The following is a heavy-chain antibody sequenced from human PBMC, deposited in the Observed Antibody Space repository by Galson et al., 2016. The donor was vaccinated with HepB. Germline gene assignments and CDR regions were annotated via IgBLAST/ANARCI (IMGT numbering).Heavy chain of an antibody. V-gene: IGHV1-18*01. CDR2: ISTYNGNT. CDR3: ARAGRMITVAMDV. Sequence: SVKVSCKASGYTFSNYGISWVRQAPGQGLEWMGWISTYNGNTNYAQGVRGRVTLTRDTSTNTVYMEMRSLKSDDTAVYYCARAGRMITVAMDVWGQGTTVTVSS. J-gene: IGHJ6*02. D-gene: IGHD3-16*01. CDR1: GYTFSNYG.